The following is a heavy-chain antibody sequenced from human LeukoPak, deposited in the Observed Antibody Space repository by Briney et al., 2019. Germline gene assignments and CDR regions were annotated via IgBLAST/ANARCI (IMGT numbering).Heavy chain of an antibody. Sequence: SETLSLTCTVSGGSISSHYWSWIRQPPGKGLEWIGCIYYSGSTNYNPSLKSRVTISVDTSKNQFSLKLSSVTAADTAVYYCARVAVTRNWFDPWGQGTLVTVSS. CDR1: GGSISSHY. J-gene: IGHJ5*02. CDR3: ARVAVTRNWFDP. D-gene: IGHD4-11*01. CDR2: IYYSGST. V-gene: IGHV4-59*11.